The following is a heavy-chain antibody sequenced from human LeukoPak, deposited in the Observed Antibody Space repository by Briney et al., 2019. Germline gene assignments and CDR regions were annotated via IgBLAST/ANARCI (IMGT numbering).Heavy chain of an antibody. CDR2: VNPSGGST. D-gene: IGHD3-3*02. J-gene: IGHJ4*02. Sequence: GASVKVSCKTSGYSFTNFYIHWVRQAPGQGLEWMGMVNPSGGSTISAQRFQDRVNMTTDTSTRTVYMEMLGLTSDDTGIYYCARDAFWGQGTQVSVSS. V-gene: IGHV1-46*01. CDR1: GYSFTNFY. CDR3: ARDAF.